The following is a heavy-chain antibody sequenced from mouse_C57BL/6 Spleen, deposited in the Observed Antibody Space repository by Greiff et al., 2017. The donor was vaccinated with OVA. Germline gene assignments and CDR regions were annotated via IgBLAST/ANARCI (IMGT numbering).Heavy chain of an antibody. V-gene: IGHV5-4*01. CDR2: ISDGGSYT. CDR3: ARDGGLPFAY. CDR1: GFTFSSYA. Sequence: EVQLVESGGGLVKPGGSLKLSCAASGFTFSSYAMSWVRQTPEQRLEWVATISDGGSYTYYPDNVKGRFTISRDNAKNNLYLQMSHLKSEDTAMYYCARDGGLPFAYWGQGTLVTVSA. D-gene: IGHD1-1*02. J-gene: IGHJ3*01.